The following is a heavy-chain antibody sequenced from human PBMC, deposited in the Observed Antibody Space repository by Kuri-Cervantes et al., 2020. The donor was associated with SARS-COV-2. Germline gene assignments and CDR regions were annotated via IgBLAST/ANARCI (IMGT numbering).Heavy chain of an antibody. CDR3: ARVSGELGYCSSTSCYEPVCYYGMDV. Sequence: GSLRLSCTVSGGSISSYCWSWIRQPPGKGLEWIGYIYYSGSTNYNPSLKSRVTISVDTSKNQFSLKLSSVTAADTAVYYCARVSGELGYCSSTSCYEPVCYYGMDVWGQGTTVTVSS. CDR1: GGSISSYC. V-gene: IGHV4-59*01. J-gene: IGHJ6*02. CDR2: IYYSGST. D-gene: IGHD2-2*01.